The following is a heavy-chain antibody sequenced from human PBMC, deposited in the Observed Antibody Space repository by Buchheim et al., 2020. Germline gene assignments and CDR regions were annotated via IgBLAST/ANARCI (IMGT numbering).Heavy chain of an antibody. D-gene: IGHD3-10*01. V-gene: IGHV3-23*01. J-gene: IGHJ6*02. CDR1: GFIFSDYA. CDR3: AKDCGSGRKDPENHYYYGMDA. CDR2: MSGNGFST. Sequence: EVQLSESGGGLVQPGGSLRLSCAASGFIFSDYAMSWVRQAPGRGLEWVSVMSGNGFSTYHVDSVKGRFTISRDQSKNTLYLQMDSLTDEDTAVYYCAKDCGSGRKDPENHYYYGMDAWGQGT.